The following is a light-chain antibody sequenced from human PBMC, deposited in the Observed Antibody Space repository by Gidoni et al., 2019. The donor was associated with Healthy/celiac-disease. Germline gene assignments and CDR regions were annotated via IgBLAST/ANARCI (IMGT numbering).Light chain of an antibody. Sequence: QSVLTQPPSVSGAHGQRVTISCTGSSSNIGAGYDVHWYQQLPATAPKLLIYGNSNRPSGVPDRFSGSKSGTSASLAISGLQAEDEADYYCQSYDSSLSGYYVFGTGTKVTVL. V-gene: IGLV1-40*01. CDR1: SSNIGAGYD. J-gene: IGLJ1*01. CDR3: QSYDSSLSGYYV. CDR2: GNS.